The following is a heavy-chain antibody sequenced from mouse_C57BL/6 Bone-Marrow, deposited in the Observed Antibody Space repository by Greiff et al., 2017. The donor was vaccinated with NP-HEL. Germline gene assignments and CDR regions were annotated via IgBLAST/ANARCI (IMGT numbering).Heavy chain of an antibody. D-gene: IGHD2-3*01. V-gene: IGHV3-6*01. CDR2: ISYDGSN. CDR3: AREETHDGYYFAY. J-gene: IGHJ3*01. Sequence: EVQLVESGPGLVKPSQSLSLTCSVTGYSITSGYYWNWIRQFPGNKLEWMGYISYDGSNNYNPSLKNRISITRDTSKNQFFLKLNSVTTEDTATYYCAREETHDGYYFAYWGQGTLVTVSA. CDR1: GYSITSGYY.